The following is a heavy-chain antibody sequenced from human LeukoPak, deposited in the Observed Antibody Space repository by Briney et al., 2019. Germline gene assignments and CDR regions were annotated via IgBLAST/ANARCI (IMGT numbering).Heavy chain of an antibody. CDR3: ATEGAYCGGDCHDAFDI. D-gene: IGHD2-21*02. J-gene: IGHJ3*02. Sequence: ASVKVSCKASGYTFTSYGISWVRQAPGQGLEWMGWISAYNGNTNYAQKLQGRVTMTTDTSTSTAYMELSSLRSEDTAVYYCATEGAYCGGDCHDAFDIWGQGTMVTVSP. CDR1: GYTFTSYG. CDR2: ISAYNGNT. V-gene: IGHV1-18*01.